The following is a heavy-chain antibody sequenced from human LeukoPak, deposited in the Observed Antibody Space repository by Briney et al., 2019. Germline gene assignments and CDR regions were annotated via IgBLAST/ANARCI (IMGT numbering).Heavy chain of an antibody. V-gene: IGHV1-69*13. D-gene: IGHD3-10*01. CDR3: ARGGGYYGSGSYYYYYMDV. J-gene: IGHJ6*03. CDR2: IIPIFGTA. Sequence: SVKVSCKASGGTFSSYAISWVRQAPGQGLEWMGGIIPIFGTANYAQKFQGRVTITADESTSTAYMELSSLRSEDTAVYYCARGGGYYGSGSYYYYYMDVWGKGTTVTFSS. CDR1: GGTFSSYA.